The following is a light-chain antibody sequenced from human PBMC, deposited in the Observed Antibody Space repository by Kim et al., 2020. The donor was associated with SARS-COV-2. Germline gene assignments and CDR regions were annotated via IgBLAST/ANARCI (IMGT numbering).Light chain of an antibody. CDR2: GAS. J-gene: IGKJ3*01. CDR3: QQYNNWPPAFT. CDR1: QSVSSN. Sequence: EIVMTQSPATLSVSPGERATLSCRASQSVSSNLAWYQQKPGQAPRLLIYGASTRATGIPARFSGSGSGTEFTLTISSLQSEDFAVYYCQQYNNWPPAFTFGTRTKVDIK. V-gene: IGKV3-15*01.